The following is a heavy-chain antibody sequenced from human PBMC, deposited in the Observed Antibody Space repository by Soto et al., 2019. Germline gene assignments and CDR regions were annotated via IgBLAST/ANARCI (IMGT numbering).Heavy chain of an antibody. Sequence: QVQLVQPGAEVKKPGASVKFSCKASGYIFTNFYIHWVRQAPGQGLEWIGIINPNGGSTNYAQNFQGRVTMTRDTSTSTVYMDLSSLRSEDTAVYYWTRGLASGDYWGQGTLITVSS. CDR2: INPNGGST. J-gene: IGHJ4*02. D-gene: IGHD6-6*01. CDR3: TRGLASGDY. CDR1: GYIFTNFY. V-gene: IGHV1-46*03.